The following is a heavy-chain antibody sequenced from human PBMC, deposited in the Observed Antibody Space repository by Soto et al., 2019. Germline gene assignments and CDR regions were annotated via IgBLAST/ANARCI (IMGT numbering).Heavy chain of an antibody. Sequence: ASVKVSCKVSGYTLTELSMHWVRQAPGKGLEWMGGFDPEDGETIYAQKFQGRVTMTEDISTDTAYMELSSLRSEDTAVYYCATDIPGYDFWSGYYKGAFDIWGQGTMVTVSS. CDR3: ATDIPGYDFWSGYYKGAFDI. J-gene: IGHJ3*02. V-gene: IGHV1-24*01. CDR1: GYTLTELS. D-gene: IGHD3-3*01. CDR2: FDPEDGET.